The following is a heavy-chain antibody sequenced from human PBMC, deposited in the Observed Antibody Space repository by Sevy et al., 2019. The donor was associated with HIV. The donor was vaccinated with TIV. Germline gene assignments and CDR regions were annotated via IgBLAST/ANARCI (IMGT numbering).Heavy chain of an antibody. Sequence: GGSLRLSCAASGFTFSSYSMNWVRQAPGEGLKWVSSISSSSSYIYYADSVKGRFTISRDNAKNSLYLQMNSLRAEDTAVYYCARDSPYSSSSGDYFDYWGQGTLVTVSS. J-gene: IGHJ4*02. CDR3: ARDSPYSSSSGDYFDY. D-gene: IGHD6-6*01. CDR1: GFTFSSYS. V-gene: IGHV3-21*01. CDR2: ISSSSSYI.